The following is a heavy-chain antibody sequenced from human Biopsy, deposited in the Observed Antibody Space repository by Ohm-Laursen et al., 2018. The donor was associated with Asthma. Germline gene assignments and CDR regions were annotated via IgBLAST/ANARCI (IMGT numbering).Heavy chain of an antibody. J-gene: IGHJ4*02. V-gene: IGHV3-33*01. CDR1: GFTFRHYA. CDR3: ASESYLRGFGHTLDY. Sequence: SSLRLSCAASGFTFRHYALHWVRQAPGKGLEWVAFILSDGGEPSYADSVKGRFSISRDNSKSTVYLQMNSLRAGDTAVYYCASESYLRGFGHTLDYWGQGTLVTVSS. CDR2: ILSDGGEP. D-gene: IGHD5-12*01.